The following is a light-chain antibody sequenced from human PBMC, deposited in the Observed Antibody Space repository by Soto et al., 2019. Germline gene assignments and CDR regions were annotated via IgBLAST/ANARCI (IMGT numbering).Light chain of an antibody. CDR2: GAS. V-gene: IGKV3-20*01. Sequence: ENVLTQSPGTLSLSPGEIATLSFSASQSVSGSYLAWYQQKPGQAPRLLIYGASSRATGIPDRFSGSGSGTDFTLTISRLGPEDFAVYYCQQYDISPWTFGQGTKVDIK. CDR1: QSVSGSY. J-gene: IGKJ1*01. CDR3: QQYDISPWT.